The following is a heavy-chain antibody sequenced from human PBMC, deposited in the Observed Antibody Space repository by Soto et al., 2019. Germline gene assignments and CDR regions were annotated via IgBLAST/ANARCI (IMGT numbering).Heavy chain of an antibody. D-gene: IGHD3-3*01. CDR2: IYYSGST. V-gene: IGHV4-31*03. CDR3: AREGPPQPHYAFWICFYQPWFDT. J-gene: IGHJ5*02. CDR1: GGSISSGGYY. Sequence: SETLSLTCTVSGGSISSGGYYWSWIRQHPGKGLEWIGYIYYSGSTYYNPSLKSRVTISVDTSKNQFSLKLSSVTAADTAVYYCAREGPPQPHYAFWICFYQPWFDTWGQGTRVTVSS.